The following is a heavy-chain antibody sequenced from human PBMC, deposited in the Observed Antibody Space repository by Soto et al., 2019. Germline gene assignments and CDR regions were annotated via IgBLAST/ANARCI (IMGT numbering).Heavy chain of an antibody. CDR3: ARDCSGGSCRFDY. CDR2: IIPIFGTA. CDR1: GGTFSSYA. J-gene: IGHJ4*02. Sequence: SVKVSCKASGGTFSSYAISWVRQAPGQGLEWMGGIIPIFGTANYAQKFQGRVTITADESTSTAYMELSSLRSEDTAVYYCARDCSGGSCRFDYWGQGTLVTVSS. V-gene: IGHV1-69*13. D-gene: IGHD2-15*01.